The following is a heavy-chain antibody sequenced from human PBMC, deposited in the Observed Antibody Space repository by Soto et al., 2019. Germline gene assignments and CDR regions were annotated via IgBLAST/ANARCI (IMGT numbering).Heavy chain of an antibody. V-gene: IGHV1-69*13. J-gene: IGHJ6*02. CDR3: ATRSSLRYFDWVTGDDYYYYGMDV. CDR2: IIPIFGTA. CDR1: GGTFSSYA. Sequence: GASVKVSCKASGGTFSSYAISWVRQAPGQGLEWMGGIIPIFGTANYAQKFQGRVTITADESTSTAYMELSSLRSEDTAVYYCATRSSLRYFDWVTGDDYYYYGMDVWGQGTTVTVSS. D-gene: IGHD3-9*01.